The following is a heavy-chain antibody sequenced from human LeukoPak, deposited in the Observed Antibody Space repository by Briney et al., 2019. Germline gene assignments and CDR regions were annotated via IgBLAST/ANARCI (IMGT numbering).Heavy chain of an antibody. V-gene: IGHV4-59*08. CDR1: GGSISGYY. J-gene: IGHJ4*02. CDR2: IYYSGST. D-gene: IGHD5-18*01. CDR3: ARLRYSYGYV. Sequence: SETLSLTCTVSGGSISGYYWSWFRQPPGKGLECIGYIYYSGSTYYNPSLKSRVTISVDTSKNQFSLKLSSVTAADTAVYYCARLRYSYGYVWGQGTLVTVSS.